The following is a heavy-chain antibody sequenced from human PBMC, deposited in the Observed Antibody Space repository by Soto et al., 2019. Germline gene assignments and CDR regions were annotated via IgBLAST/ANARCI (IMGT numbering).Heavy chain of an antibody. D-gene: IGHD3-10*01. J-gene: IGHJ6*02. CDR2: IWYDGSNK. CDR3: AGDGRVRELGGMDV. V-gene: IGHV3-33*01. CDR1: GFTFSSYG. Sequence: GSLRLSCAASGFTFSSYGMHWVRQAPGKGLAWVAVIWYDGSNKYYADSVKGRFTISRDNSKNTLYLQMNSLRAEDTAVCYCAGDGRVRELGGMDVWDRGTTDNISS.